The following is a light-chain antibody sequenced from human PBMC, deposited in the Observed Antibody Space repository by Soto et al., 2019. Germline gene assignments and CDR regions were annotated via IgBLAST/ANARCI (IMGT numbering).Light chain of an antibody. V-gene: IGKV3-20*01. CDR1: QSVSSSY. CDR3: QQFDTSPIFT. Sequence: EIVLTQSPGTLSLSPGERATLSCRASQSVSSSYFAWYQQKPGQAPRLLIYGSSDRPTAIPDRFCGSGSGTDFTLTISRLVPEDFAVYYCQQFDTSPIFTFGPGTRVDLK. J-gene: IGKJ3*01. CDR2: GSS.